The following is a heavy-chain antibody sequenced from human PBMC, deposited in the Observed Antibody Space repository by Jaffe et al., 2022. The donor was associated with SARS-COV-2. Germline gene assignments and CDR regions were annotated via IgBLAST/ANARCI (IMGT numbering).Heavy chain of an antibody. CDR3: ARVDRASSGDPYNWFDP. V-gene: IGHV3-53*02. J-gene: IGHJ5*02. Sequence: EVQLVETGGGLIQPGGSLRLSCAASGITVSNNYMSWVRQAPGKGLECVSVLYTGGDTYYADSVKGRFTISRDNSKNTLYLQMNNLRAEDTAVYHCARVDRASSGDPYNWFDPWGQGTLVTVSS. CDR1: GITVSNNY. CDR2: LYTGGDT.